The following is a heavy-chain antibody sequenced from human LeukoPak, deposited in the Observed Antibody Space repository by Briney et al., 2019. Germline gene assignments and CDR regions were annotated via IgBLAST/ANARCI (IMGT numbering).Heavy chain of an antibody. D-gene: IGHD1-26*01. CDR3: ARTFHSGSYLPDY. V-gene: IGHV3-30*03. CDR1: GFTFSGYG. CDR2: ISYDGSSI. J-gene: IGHJ4*02. Sequence: GGSLRLSCAASGFTFSGYGMHWVRQAPGKGLEWVALISYDGSSIYYADSVKGRFTISRANSKNTLCLQMNSLRAEDTAVYYCARTFHSGSYLPDYWGQGTLVTVSS.